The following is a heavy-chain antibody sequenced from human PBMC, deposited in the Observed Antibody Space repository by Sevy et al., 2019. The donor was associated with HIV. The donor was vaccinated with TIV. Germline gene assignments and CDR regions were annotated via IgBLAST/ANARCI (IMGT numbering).Heavy chain of an antibody. Sequence: ATVKVSCKASGYTFTGYYMHWVRQAPGQGLERMGWINPNSGGTNYAQKFQGRVTMTRDTSISTAYMELSRLRSDDTALYYCARDEGGYVWHYYYGMDVWGQGTTVIVSS. J-gene: IGHJ6*02. CDR1: GYTFTGYY. V-gene: IGHV1-2*02. CDR2: INPNSGGT. CDR3: ARDEGGYVWHYYYGMDV. D-gene: IGHD3-16*01.